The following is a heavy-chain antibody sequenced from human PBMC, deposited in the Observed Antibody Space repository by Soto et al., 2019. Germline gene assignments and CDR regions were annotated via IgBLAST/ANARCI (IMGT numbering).Heavy chain of an antibody. CDR1: GYTFTSYA. J-gene: IGHJ6*03. D-gene: IGHD3-9*01. V-gene: IGHV1-3*01. Sequence: ASVKVSCKASGYTFTSYAMHWVRQAPGQRLEWMGWINAGNGNTKYSQKFQGRVTITRDTSASTAYMELSSLRSEDTAVYYCARDRDILTGDYYMDVWGKGTTVTVSS. CDR2: INAGNGNT. CDR3: ARDRDILTGDYYMDV.